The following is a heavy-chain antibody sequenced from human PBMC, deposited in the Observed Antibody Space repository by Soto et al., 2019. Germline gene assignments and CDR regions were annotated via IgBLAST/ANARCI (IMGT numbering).Heavy chain of an antibody. V-gene: IGHV1-69*13. CDR2: IIPIFGTA. CDR1: GGTFSSYA. CDR3: ARLSAPTGSYYTAPFDY. Sequence: ASVKVSCKASGGTFSSYAISWVRQAPGQGLEWMGGIIPIFGTANYAQKFQGRVTITADESTSTAYMELSSLRSEDTAVYYCARLSAPTGSYYTAPFDYWGQGTLVTVSS. J-gene: IGHJ4*02. D-gene: IGHD3-10*01.